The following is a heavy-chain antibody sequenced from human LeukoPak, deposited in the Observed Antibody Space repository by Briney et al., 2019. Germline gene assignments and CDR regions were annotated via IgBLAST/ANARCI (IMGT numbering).Heavy chain of an antibody. Sequence: GASVKVSCKVSGYTLTELSMHWVRQAPGKGLEWMGGFDPEDGETIYAQKFQGRVTMTEDTSTDTAYMELSSLRSEDTAVYYCAAVNEDEPTAGPFDYWGQGTLVTVSS. D-gene: IGHD1-14*01. V-gene: IGHV1-24*01. CDR2: FDPEDGET. CDR1: GYTLTELS. J-gene: IGHJ4*02. CDR3: AAVNEDEPTAGPFDY.